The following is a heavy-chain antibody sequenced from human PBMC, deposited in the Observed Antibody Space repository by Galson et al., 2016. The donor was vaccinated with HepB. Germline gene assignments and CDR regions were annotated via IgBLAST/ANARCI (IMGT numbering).Heavy chain of an antibody. D-gene: IGHD1-7*01. Sequence: SVKVSCKASGGTFNSYAFSWVRQAPGQGLEWLGRSIPILSMANYAEKFQGRVTITADISARTAYMELSSLRSEDTAVYYCARDAVAVVGTIHFYYYGMDVWGQGTTVTVSS. CDR1: GGTFNSYA. CDR2: SIPILSMA. J-gene: IGHJ6*02. V-gene: IGHV1-69*04. CDR3: ARDAVAVVGTIHFYYYGMDV.